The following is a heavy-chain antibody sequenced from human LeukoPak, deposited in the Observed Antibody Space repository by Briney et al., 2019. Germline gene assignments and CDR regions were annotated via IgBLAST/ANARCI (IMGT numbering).Heavy chain of an antibody. CDR1: GFTFTSPT. D-gene: IGHD1-26*01. CDR2: ISPDGTST. Sequence: PGGSLRLSCAASGFTFTSPTMTWVRQAPGKGLVWVSRISPDGTSTTYADSVKGRFTISRNNAKNTLYLQMNTLRAEDTAVYYCVYSGNFRFDYWGQGTLVTVSS. V-gene: IGHV3-74*01. J-gene: IGHJ4*02. CDR3: VYSGNFRFDY.